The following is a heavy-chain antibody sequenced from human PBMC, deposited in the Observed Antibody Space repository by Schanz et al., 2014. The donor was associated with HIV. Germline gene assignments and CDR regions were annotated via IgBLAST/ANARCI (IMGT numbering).Heavy chain of an antibody. J-gene: IGHJ4*02. CDR3: AKRRDSGYAYFDY. CDR2: ISYDGSNK. Sequence: VQLLESGGGLVQPGRSLRLSCAASGFTFSTKGMHWVRQAPGKGLEWVAVISYDGSNKYYADSVKGRFTISRDNSKNTLYLQMNSLRAEDTAVYYCAKRRDSGYAYFDYWGQGTLVTVSS. CDR1: GFTFSTKG. V-gene: IGHV3-30*18. D-gene: IGHD1-1*01.